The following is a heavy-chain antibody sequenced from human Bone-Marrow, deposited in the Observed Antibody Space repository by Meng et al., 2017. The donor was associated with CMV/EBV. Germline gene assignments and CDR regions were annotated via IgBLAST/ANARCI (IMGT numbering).Heavy chain of an antibody. CDR2: ISAYNGNT. CDR3: ATTDSYGYWFDP. V-gene: IGHV1-18*01. Sequence: VKVSCKASGYTFTSYGISWVRQAPGQGLEWMGWISAYNGNTNYAQKLQGRVTMTTDTSTSTAYMELRSLRSDDTAVYYCATTDSYGYWFDPWGQGTLVTVSS. D-gene: IGHD5-18*01. CDR1: GYTFTSYG. J-gene: IGHJ5*02.